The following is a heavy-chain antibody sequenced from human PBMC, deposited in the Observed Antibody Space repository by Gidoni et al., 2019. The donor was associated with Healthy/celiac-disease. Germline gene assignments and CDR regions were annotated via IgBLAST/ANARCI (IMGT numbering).Heavy chain of an antibody. CDR1: GYTFTRYA. CDR2: IKAGNGHT. CDR3: ARSGGYCSSTSCYVGYYYYGMDV. V-gene: IGHV1-3*01. J-gene: IGHJ6*02. Sequence: QVQLVQSGAEVKKPGASVKVSCKASGYTFTRYAMHWVRQAPGQRLEGMGWIKAGNGHTKYSQKFQCRVTITRDTAASTAYMELSSLRSEDTAVYYCARSGGYCSSTSCYVGYYYYGMDVWGQGTTVTVSS. D-gene: IGHD2-2*01.